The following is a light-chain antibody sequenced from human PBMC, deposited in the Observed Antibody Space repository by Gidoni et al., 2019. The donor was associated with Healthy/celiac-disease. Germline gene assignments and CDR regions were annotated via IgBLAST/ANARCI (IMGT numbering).Light chain of an antibody. Sequence: DIQFTQSPSFLSASVVDRVTITCRASQGISSYLAWYQQKPGKAPKLLIYAASTLQSGVPSRFRGSGSGKEFTLTISSLQPEDFATYYCQQLNSYPRTFGGGTKVEIK. J-gene: IGKJ4*01. CDR2: AAS. CDR3: QQLNSYPRT. V-gene: IGKV1-9*01. CDR1: QGISSY.